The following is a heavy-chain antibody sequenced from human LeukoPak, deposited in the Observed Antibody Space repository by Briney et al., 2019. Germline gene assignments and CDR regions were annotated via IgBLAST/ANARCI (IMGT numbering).Heavy chain of an antibody. CDR1: GYTFIRYG. J-gene: IGHJ5*02. V-gene: IGHV1-18*01. CDR3: AIDWASGYNWFDP. D-gene: IGHD1-14*01. CDR2: IRADSGDT. Sequence: GASVKVSCKASGYTFIRYGISWVRQAPGQGLEWMGWIRADSGDTTYAQNLQGRVTMTTDTSTRTAYMELRSLTSDDTALYYCAIDWASGYNWFDPWGQGTLVIVSS.